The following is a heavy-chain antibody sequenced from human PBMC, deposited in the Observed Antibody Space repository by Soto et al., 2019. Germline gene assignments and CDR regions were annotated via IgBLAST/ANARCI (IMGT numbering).Heavy chain of an antibody. D-gene: IGHD6-13*01. V-gene: IGHV1-69*01. J-gene: IGHJ6*02. CDR2: IIPIFGTA. CDR3: ATRKYSSSWYLGDYYGMDV. CDR1: GGTFSSYA. Sequence: QVQLVQSGAEVKKPGSSVKVSCKASGGTFSSYAISWVRQAPGQGLEWMGGIIPIFGTANYAQKFQGRVTITADESTSTACMELSSLRSEDTAVYYCATRKYSSSWYLGDYYGMDVWGQGTTVTVSS.